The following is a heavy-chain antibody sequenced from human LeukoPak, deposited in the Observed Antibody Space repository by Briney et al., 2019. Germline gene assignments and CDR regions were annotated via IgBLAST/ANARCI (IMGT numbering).Heavy chain of an antibody. J-gene: IGHJ4*02. CDR2: IKQDGSEQ. CDR1: GFSVSSNY. D-gene: IGHD6-13*01. CDR3: AGLQQLAYFDY. Sequence: GGSLRLSCAASGFSVSSNYMSWVRHAPGKGLEWVANIKQDGSEQYYVDSVKGRFTISRDNAKNSLYLQMNSLRAEDTAVYYCAGLQQLAYFDYWGQGTLVTVSS. V-gene: IGHV3-7*01.